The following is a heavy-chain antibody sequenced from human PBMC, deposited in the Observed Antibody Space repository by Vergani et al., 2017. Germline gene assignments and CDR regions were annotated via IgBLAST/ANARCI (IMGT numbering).Heavy chain of an antibody. CDR3: ARETCSSTSCYIDY. Sequence: EVQLVESGGGLVKPGGSLRLSCAASGFTFSSYSMNWVRQAPGKGLEWVSSISSSSSYIYYADSVKGRFTISRDNAKNSLYLQMNSLRAEDTAVYYCARETCSSTSCYIDYWGQGTLVTVSS. D-gene: IGHD2-2*02. J-gene: IGHJ4*02. CDR1: GFTFSSYS. V-gene: IGHV3-21*04. CDR2: ISSSSSYI.